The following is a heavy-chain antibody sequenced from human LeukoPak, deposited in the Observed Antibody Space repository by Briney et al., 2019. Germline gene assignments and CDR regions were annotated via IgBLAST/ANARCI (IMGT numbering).Heavy chain of an antibody. CDR1: GYTFTSYG. J-gene: IGHJ4*02. V-gene: IGHV1-18*01. CDR2: ISAYNGNT. D-gene: IGHD2-2*01. Sequence: ASVKVSCKASGYTFTSYGISWVRQAPGQGLEWMGWISAYNGNTNYAQKLQGRVTMTTDTSTSTAYMELRSLRSDDTAVYYCASHWGSPSTRQPFDYWGQGTLVTVSS. CDR3: ASHWGSPSTRQPFDY.